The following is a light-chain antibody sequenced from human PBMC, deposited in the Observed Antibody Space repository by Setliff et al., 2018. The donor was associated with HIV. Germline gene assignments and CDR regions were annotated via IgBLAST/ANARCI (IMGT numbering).Light chain of an antibody. V-gene: IGLV2-23*02. CDR1: SSDVGSYNL. J-gene: IGLJ1*01. CDR3: CSYAGSSSYV. Sequence: LTQPASVSGSPGQSITISCTGTSSDVGSYNLVSWYQQHPGKAPKLMIYEVSKRPPGVSYRFSGSKSGNTASLTISGLQAEDEADYYCCSYAGSSSYVFGTGTKVTVL. CDR2: EVS.